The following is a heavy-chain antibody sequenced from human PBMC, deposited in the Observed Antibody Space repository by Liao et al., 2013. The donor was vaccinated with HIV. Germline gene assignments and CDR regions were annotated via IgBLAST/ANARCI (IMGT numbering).Heavy chain of an antibody. CDR1: GGSFSGYY. J-gene: IGHJ2*01. Sequence: QVQLHQWGAGLLKPSETLSLTCAVYGGSFSGYYWSWIRQPPGKGLEWIGEINHSGSTNYNPSLKSRVTISVDTSKNHVSLKLTSVTAADTAVYYCARVQWXPAPNWYSDLWGRGTLVIVSS. CDR2: INHSGST. CDR3: ARVQWXPAPNWYSDL. V-gene: IGHV4-34*01. D-gene: IGHD1-26*01.